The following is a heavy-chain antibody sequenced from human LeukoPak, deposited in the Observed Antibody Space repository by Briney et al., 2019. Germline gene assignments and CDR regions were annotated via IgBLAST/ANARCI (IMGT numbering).Heavy chain of an antibody. CDR2: INHSGST. J-gene: IGHJ4*02. CDR1: GGSFSGYY. D-gene: IGHD6-6*01. V-gene: IGHV4-34*01. CDR3: ARGYSSSSALYYFDY. Sequence: SETLSLTCAVYGGSFSGYYWSWIRQPPGKGLEWIGEINHSGSTNYNPSLKSRVTISVDTSKNQFSLKLSSVTAADTAVYYCARGYSSSSALYYFDYWGQGTLVTVSS.